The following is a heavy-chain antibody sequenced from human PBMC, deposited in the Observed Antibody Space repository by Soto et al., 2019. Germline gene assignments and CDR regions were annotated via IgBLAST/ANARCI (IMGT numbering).Heavy chain of an antibody. Sequence: DVQLVESGGGLVQPGRSLRLSCAASGFTFDDYAMHWVRQAPGKGLEWVSGINWNSGSIGYADSVKGRFTISRDNAKNSLYLQMNSLRAEDTALYYGAKDPYGDYVLRYFQHWGQGTLVTVSS. CDR3: AKDPYGDYVLRYFQH. J-gene: IGHJ1*01. CDR2: INWNSGSI. V-gene: IGHV3-9*01. CDR1: GFTFDDYA. D-gene: IGHD4-17*01.